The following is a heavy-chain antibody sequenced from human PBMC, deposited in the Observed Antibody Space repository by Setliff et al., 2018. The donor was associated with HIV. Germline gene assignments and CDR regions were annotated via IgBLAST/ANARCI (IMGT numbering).Heavy chain of an antibody. CDR2: ISWNSGRI. V-gene: IGHV3-9*01. D-gene: IGHD6-19*01. CDR1: GFTFDDYA. Sequence: GGSLRLSCTASGFTFDDYAMHWVRQAPGKGLEWVSGISWNSGRIAYADSVKGRFTISRDNAKNSLYLQMNSLRAEDTALYYCAKDRAGGWYYFDYWGQGTLVTVSS. CDR3: AKDRAGGWYYFDY. J-gene: IGHJ4*02.